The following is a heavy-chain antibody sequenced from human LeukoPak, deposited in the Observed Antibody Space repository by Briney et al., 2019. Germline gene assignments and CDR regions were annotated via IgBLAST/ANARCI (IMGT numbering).Heavy chain of an antibody. Sequence: VASVKVSCRASGYTFTSYGISWVRQAPGQGLEWMGWISAYNGNTNYPQKLQGRVTMTTDTSTSTAYMELRSLRSDDTAVYYCARVIADYYGDYDSRSWSLDYWGQGTLVTVSS. J-gene: IGHJ4*02. V-gene: IGHV1-18*01. D-gene: IGHD4-17*01. CDR3: ARVIADYYGDYDSRSWSLDY. CDR1: GYTFTSYG. CDR2: ISAYNGNT.